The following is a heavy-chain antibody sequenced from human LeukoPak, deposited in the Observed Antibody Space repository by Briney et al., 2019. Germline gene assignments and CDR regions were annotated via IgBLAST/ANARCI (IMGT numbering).Heavy chain of an antibody. D-gene: IGHD6-19*01. CDR2: MNPNSGNT. CDR3: ARGRGSGHKENWFDP. Sequence: ASVKVSCKASGYTFTTYDINWVRQATGQGREWMGWMNPNSGNTGDTQKFQGRVTMTRNPSTSTAYMELSSLKSEDTAVYYCARGRGSGHKENWFDPWGQGTLVTVSS. J-gene: IGHJ5*02. CDR1: GYTFTTYD. V-gene: IGHV1-8*01.